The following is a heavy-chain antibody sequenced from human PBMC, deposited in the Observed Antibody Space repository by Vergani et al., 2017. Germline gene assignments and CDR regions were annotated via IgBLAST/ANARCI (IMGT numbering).Heavy chain of an antibody. Sequence: EVQLVESGGGPVKPGGSLRLSCAASGFTFSSYSMNWVRQAPGKGLEWVSSISSSSSYIYYADSVKGRFTISRDNAKNSLYLQMNSLRAEDTAVYYCARGTRPRYYYYMDVWGKGTTVTVSS. CDR1: GFTFSSYS. V-gene: IGHV3-21*01. CDR3: ARGTRPRYYYYMDV. CDR2: ISSSSSYI. D-gene: IGHD6-6*01. J-gene: IGHJ6*03.